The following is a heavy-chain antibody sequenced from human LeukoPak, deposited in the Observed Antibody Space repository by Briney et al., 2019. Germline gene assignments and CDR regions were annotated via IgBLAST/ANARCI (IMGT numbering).Heavy chain of an antibody. V-gene: IGHV3-30*14. CDR3: ARAGPSSSWHQFDY. D-gene: IGHD6-13*01. J-gene: IGHJ4*02. Sequence: GGSLRLSCAASGFTFSSYAMHWVRQAPGKGLEWGAVISYDGSNKYYADSVKGRFTISRDNSKNTLYLQMNSLRAEETAAYYCARAGPSSSWHQFDYWGQGTLVTVSS. CDR1: GFTFSSYA. CDR2: ISYDGSNK.